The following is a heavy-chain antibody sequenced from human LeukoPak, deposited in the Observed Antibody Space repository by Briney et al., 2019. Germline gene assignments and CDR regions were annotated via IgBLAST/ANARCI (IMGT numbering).Heavy chain of an antibody. J-gene: IGHJ4*02. V-gene: IGHV3-7*01. CDR1: GFTFSSYW. Sequence: GGSLRLSCAASGFTFSSYWMSWVRQAPGKGLEWVANIKQDGSEKYYVDSVKGRLTISRDNAKNSLYLQMNSLRAEDTAVYYCARRQQLVRSGFDYWGQGTLVTVSS. CDR3: ARRQQLVRSGFDY. D-gene: IGHD6-13*01. CDR2: IKQDGSEK.